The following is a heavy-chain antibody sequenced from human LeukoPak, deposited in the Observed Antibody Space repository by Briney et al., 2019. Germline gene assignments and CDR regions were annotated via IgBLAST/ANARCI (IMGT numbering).Heavy chain of an antibody. CDR2: INPSGGNT. J-gene: IGHJ4*02. CDR3: AREPGIAGRYYFDY. V-gene: IGHV1-46*01. CDR1: GYTFTSYY. Sequence: ASVKVSCKASGYTFTSYYMHWVRQAPGQGLEWMGIINPSGGNTSYAEKFQGRVTMTRDMSTSTVHMELSSLRSEDTAVYYCAREPGIAGRYYFDYWGQGTLVTVSP. D-gene: IGHD6-13*01.